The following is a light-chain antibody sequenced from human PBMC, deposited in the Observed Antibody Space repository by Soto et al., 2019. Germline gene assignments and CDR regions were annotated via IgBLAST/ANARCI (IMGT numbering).Light chain of an antibody. CDR3: QQYGGSPRT. CDR1: QSINSF. J-gene: IGKJ1*01. Sequence: LTQVPSKLSLSPGVGDNLSSRASQSINSFLAWYQQRRGQAPRLLIHGASNRATGIPDRFSGSGSGTDFTLTISRLEPEDFAVYYCQQYGGSPRTFGQGTKVDIK. V-gene: IGKV3-20*01. CDR2: GAS.